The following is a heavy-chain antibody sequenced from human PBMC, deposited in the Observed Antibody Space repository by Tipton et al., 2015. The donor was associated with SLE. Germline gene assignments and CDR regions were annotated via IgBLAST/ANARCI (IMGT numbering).Heavy chain of an antibody. CDR3: ATQGYYDSSLDY. D-gene: IGHD3-16*01. Sequence: TLSLTCSVSGGSISTTDHYWGWIRQPPGKGLEWIGSVFYSGNTYYNESLQSRVTISIDTSKNHFSLKLSSVTAADTAVYYCATQGYYDSSLDYWGQGTLVTVSS. J-gene: IGHJ4*02. CDR1: GGSISTTDHY. V-gene: IGHV4-39*01. CDR2: VFYSGNT.